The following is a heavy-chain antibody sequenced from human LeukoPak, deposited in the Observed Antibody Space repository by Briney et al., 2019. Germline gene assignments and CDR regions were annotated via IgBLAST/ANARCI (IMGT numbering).Heavy chain of an antibody. D-gene: IGHD4-17*01. CDR3: ARHDYGDFPPSHGMDV. Sequence: GESLKISCKGSGYTFSTYWIGWVRQMPGKGLEWMGIIYPDDSDTRYSPSFQGQVTISADKSISTAYLQWSSLKASDTATYYCARHDYGDFPPSHGMDVWGQGTTVTVSS. CDR2: IYPDDSDT. J-gene: IGHJ6*02. V-gene: IGHV5-51*01. CDR1: GYTFSTYW.